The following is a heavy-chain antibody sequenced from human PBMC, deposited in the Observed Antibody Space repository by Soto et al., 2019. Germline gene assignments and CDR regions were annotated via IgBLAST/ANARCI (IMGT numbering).Heavy chain of an antibody. J-gene: IGHJ4*02. Sequence: EVQLVESGGGLVQPGRSLRLSCAASGFTFDDYAMHWVRQAPGKGLEWVSGISWNSGSIGYVDSVKGRFTISRDNAKNSLYLQMNSLRAEDTALYYCAKDYIAARKGGFDYWGQGTLVTVSS. D-gene: IGHD6-6*01. V-gene: IGHV3-9*01. CDR3: AKDYIAARKGGFDY. CDR1: GFTFDDYA. CDR2: ISWNSGSI.